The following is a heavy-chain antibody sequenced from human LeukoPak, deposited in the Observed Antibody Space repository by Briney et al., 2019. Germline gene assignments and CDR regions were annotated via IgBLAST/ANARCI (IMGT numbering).Heavy chain of an antibody. V-gene: IGHV3-30*04. Sequence: GGSLRLSGAASGFTFSSYAMHGGGQAPGKGREWVAVISYDGSNKYYADSVKGRFTISRDNANTSLYLQMTSLRAEDTAVSYCARVVCGGDCLDAFDIWGQGPMVTVSS. J-gene: IGHJ3*02. CDR2: ISYDGSNK. CDR3: ARVVCGGDCLDAFDI. CDR1: GFTFSSYA. D-gene: IGHD2-21*02.